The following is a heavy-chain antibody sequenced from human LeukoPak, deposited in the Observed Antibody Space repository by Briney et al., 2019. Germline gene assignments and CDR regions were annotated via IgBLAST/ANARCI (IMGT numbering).Heavy chain of an antibody. CDR3: ARGGGYAYYYYMDV. J-gene: IGHJ6*03. CDR1: GYSFTSYW. CDR2: IYPGDSDT. D-gene: IGHD5-12*01. Sequence: GGSPTVSCKGSGYSFTSYWIGWGRPMPGERPEGVGIIYPGDSDTRYSPSFQGQVTISADKSISTAYLQWSSLKASDTAMYYCARGGGYAYYYYMDVWGKGTTVTVSS. V-gene: IGHV5-51*01.